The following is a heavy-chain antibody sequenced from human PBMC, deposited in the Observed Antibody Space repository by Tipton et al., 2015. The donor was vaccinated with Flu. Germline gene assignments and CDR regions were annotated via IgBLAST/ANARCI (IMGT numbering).Heavy chain of an antibody. CDR2: IHYSGRT. Sequence: TLSLTCTVSGGSISSSSYYWSWTRQPPGKGLEWMGSIHYSGRTFYKPSLKSRVTISVDTSKNQFSLKLSSVTAADTAVYYCARLVGGTGYFDLWGRGTLVTVSS. D-gene: IGHD1-26*01. CDR1: GGSISSSSYY. CDR3: ARLVGGTGYFDL. J-gene: IGHJ2*01. V-gene: IGHV4-39*01.